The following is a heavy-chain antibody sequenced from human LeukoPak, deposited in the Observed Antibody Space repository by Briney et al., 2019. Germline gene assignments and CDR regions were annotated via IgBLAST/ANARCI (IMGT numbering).Heavy chain of an antibody. J-gene: IGHJ4*02. V-gene: IGHV3-23*01. CDR2: TSGSGGST. Sequence: GGSLRLSCAASGFTFSNYAMSWVRQAPGKGPEWVSVTSGSGGSTYYADSVKGRFTISRDNSKNTLYLQMNSLRVEDTAVYYCAKGSSVWFGELLLEFWGQGTLVTVSP. CDR3: AKGSSVWFGELLLEF. CDR1: GFTFSNYA. D-gene: IGHD3-10*01.